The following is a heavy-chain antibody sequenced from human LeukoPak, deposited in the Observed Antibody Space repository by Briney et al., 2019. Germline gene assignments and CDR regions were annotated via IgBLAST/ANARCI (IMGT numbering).Heavy chain of an antibody. V-gene: IGHV1-2*02. D-gene: IGHD2-15*01. CDR2: INPNSGGT. CDR1: GYTFTGYY. J-gene: IGHJ5*02. Sequence: GASVKVSCKASGYTFTGYYMHWVRQAPGQGLEWMGWINPNSGGTNYAQKFQGRVTMTRDTSISTAYMELSRLRSDDTAMYYCARDIGYCNGGSCYGFWFDPWGQGTLVTVSS. CDR3: ARDIGYCNGGSCYGFWFDP.